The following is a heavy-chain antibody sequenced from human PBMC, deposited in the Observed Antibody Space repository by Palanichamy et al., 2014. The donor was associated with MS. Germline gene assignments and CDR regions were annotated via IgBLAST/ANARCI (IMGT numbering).Heavy chain of an antibody. Sequence: QVQLVQSGAEVKKPGSSVKVSCKASGGTFSSYGISWVRQAPGQGLEWMGGIIPIIGAANHAQKFQDRVTITADESTSTAYMEMSSLRSEDTAMYYCARTRKKDCTYYDPRYYYGMDVWGQGTTVTVSS. CDR3: ARTRKKDCTYYDPRYYYGMDV. V-gene: IGHV1-69*01. CDR1: GGTFSSYG. CDR2: IIPIIGAA. D-gene: IGHD3-22*01. J-gene: IGHJ6*02.